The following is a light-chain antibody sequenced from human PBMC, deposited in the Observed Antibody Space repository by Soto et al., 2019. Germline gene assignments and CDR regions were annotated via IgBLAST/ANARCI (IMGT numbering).Light chain of an antibody. CDR1: SSDVANDKF. V-gene: IGLV2-23*01. J-gene: IGLJ1*01. CDR3: RSYAHGDTHNYV. CDR2: EGT. Sequence: QSVLTQPASVSGSPGQSINVSCTGASSDVANDKFVSWYQQHPGKAPKLMIYEGTKRPSGVSDRFSASKSGDTASLTISGLQAEDEADYYCRSYAHGDTHNYVFGTGTKVTVL.